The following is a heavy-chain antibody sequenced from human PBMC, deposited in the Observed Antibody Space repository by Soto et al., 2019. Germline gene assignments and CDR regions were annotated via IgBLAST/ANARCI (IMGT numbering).Heavy chain of an antibody. V-gene: IGHV3-30*03. Sequence: QVRLVESGGGVVEPGRSLRLSCVASGFTINRFGMEWVRQAPGKGLEWVALISSDGRNEYYSDSVKGRFTISRDMSKNTVYLQRNSLRVEDTAVYYCASVADYWGQGTLVTVSS. CDR3: ASVADY. D-gene: IGHD2-21*01. J-gene: IGHJ4*02. CDR2: ISSDGRNE. CDR1: GFTINRFG.